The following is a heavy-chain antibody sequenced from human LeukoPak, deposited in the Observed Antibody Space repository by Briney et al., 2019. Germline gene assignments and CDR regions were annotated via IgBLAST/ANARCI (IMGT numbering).Heavy chain of an antibody. CDR3: ARDRSSECELLC. D-gene: IGHD1-26*01. Sequence: GGSLRLSCAASGFTFSSYWMHWVRQAPGKGLVWVSRINSDGSSTSYADSVKGRLTISRDDAKNTLYLQMNSLRAEDTAVYYCARDRSSECELLCWGQGTLVTVSS. CDR1: GFTFSSYW. V-gene: IGHV3-74*01. CDR2: INSDGSST. J-gene: IGHJ4*02.